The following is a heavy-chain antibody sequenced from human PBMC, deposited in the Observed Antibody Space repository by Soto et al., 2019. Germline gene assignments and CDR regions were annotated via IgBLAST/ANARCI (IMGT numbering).Heavy chain of an antibody. CDR3: ARHPKTGWDGY. V-gene: IGHV4-34*01. D-gene: IGHD6-19*01. CDR2: INHSGST. Sequence: SATLSLTCAVYCGSFSGYYWSWIRQPPGKVLEWIGEINHSGSTNYNPSLKSRVTISVDTSKNQFSLKLSSVTAADTAGYYCARHPKTGWDGYWGQGTLVAVS. J-gene: IGHJ4*02. CDR1: CGSFSGYY.